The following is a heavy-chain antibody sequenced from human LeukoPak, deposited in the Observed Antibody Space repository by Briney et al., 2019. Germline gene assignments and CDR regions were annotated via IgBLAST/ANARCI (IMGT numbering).Heavy chain of an antibody. J-gene: IGHJ5*02. CDR1: GYTFTGYY. CDR3: ARDGRYSSGWYGWFDP. CDR2: INPNSGGT. Sequence: ASVKVSCKASGYTFTGYYMHWVRQAPGQGLEWMGRINPNSGGTNYAQKFQGRVTMTRDTSISTAYMELSRLRSDDTAVYYCARDGRYSSGWYGWFDPWGQGTLVTVSS. V-gene: IGHV1-2*06. D-gene: IGHD6-19*01.